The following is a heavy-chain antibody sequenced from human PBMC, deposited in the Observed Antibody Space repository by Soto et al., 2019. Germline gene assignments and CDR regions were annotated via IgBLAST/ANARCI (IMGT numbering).Heavy chain of an antibody. Sequence: EVQLVESGGGLVQPGGSLRLSCAASGFTFSTYSLNWVRQAPGKGLEGVSYISTISSTIYYADSVKGRFTISRDNDKNFLYLQMNSLRDEDTAMYYCATISLGAFDIWGQGTMVTVSS. J-gene: IGHJ3*02. V-gene: IGHV3-48*02. D-gene: IGHD7-27*01. CDR1: GFTFSTYS. CDR2: ISTISSTI. CDR3: ATISLGAFDI.